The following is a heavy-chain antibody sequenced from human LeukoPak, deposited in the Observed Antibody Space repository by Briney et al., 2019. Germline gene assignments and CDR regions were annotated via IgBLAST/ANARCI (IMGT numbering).Heavy chain of an antibody. CDR1: GYTFTSYA. D-gene: IGHD4-17*01. Sequence: ASVKVSCKASGYTFTSYAMHWVRQAPGQRLEWMGWINAGNGNTKYSQKFQGRVTITRDTSASTAYMEPSSLRSEDTAVYYCASFYGDSDAFDIWGQGTMVTVSS. CDR3: ASFYGDSDAFDI. J-gene: IGHJ3*02. V-gene: IGHV1-3*01. CDR2: INAGNGNT.